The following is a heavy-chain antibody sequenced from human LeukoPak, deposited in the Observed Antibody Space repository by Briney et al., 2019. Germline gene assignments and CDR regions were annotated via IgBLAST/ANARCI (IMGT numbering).Heavy chain of an antibody. J-gene: IGHJ4*02. CDR1: GGTFSSYA. D-gene: IGHD4-17*01. Sequence: VASVKVSCKASGGTFSSYAISWVRQAPGQGLEWMRGIIPIFGTANYAQKFQGRVTITADKSTSTAYMELSSLRSEDTAVYYCARVSPSYDCGDYVTFDYWGQGTLVTVSS. V-gene: IGHV1-69*06. CDR2: IIPIFGTA. CDR3: ARVSPSYDCGDYVTFDY.